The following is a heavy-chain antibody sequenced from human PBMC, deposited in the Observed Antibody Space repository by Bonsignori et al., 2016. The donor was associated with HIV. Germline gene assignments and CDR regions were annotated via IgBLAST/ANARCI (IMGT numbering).Heavy chain of an antibody. D-gene: IGHD3-22*01. Sequence: VRQAPGKGLQWVSVIYTGGSTYYADSVKGRFTISRDNSKNTLYLQMNSLRAEDTAVYYCARGAGDSSGYYFNWFDPWGQGTLVTVSS. CDR3: ARGAGDSSGYYFNWFDP. V-gene: IGHV3-53*01. J-gene: IGHJ5*02. CDR2: IYTGGST.